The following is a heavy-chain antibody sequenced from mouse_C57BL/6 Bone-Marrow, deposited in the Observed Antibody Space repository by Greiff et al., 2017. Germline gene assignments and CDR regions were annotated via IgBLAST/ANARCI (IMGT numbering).Heavy chain of an antibody. CDR3: ARRRENVWFAY. D-gene: IGHD3-3*01. V-gene: IGHV1-69*01. Sequence: QVQLQQPGAELVMPGASVKLSCKASGYTFTSYWMHWVKQRPGQGLEWIGEIDPSDSYTNYNHKFKGKSTLTVDKSSSPAYIQLSSRTSEDSAVYYCARRRENVWFAYWGQGTLVTVSA. J-gene: IGHJ3*01. CDR1: GYTFTSYW. CDR2: IDPSDSYT.